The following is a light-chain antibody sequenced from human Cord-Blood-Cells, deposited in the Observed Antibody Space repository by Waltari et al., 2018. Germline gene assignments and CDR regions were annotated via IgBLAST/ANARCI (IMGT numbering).Light chain of an antibody. CDR2: DAS. Sequence: EIVLTQSPATLSLSPGERATLPCRASQSVSSYLAWYQQKPGQAPRLLIYDASNRATGIPARFSGSGSAKDFTLTISSLEPEDFAVYYCQQRSNWPPWTFGQGTKVEIK. CDR1: QSVSSY. CDR3: QQRSNWPPWT. J-gene: IGKJ1*01. V-gene: IGKV3-11*01.